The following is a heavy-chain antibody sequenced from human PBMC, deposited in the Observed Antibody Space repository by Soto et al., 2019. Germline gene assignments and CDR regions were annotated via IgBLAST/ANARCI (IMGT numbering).Heavy chain of an antibody. V-gene: IGHV5-10-1*01. CDR3: TIFGVADDAFDI. J-gene: IGHJ3*02. CDR2: IDPSDSYT. D-gene: IGHD3-3*01. Sequence: GESLKISCKGSGYSFTSYWISWVRQMPGKGLEWMGTIDPSDSYTNYSPSFQGHVTISADKSISTAYLQWSSLKASDTAMYYCTIFGVADDAFDIWGQGTMVTVSS. CDR1: GYSFTSYW.